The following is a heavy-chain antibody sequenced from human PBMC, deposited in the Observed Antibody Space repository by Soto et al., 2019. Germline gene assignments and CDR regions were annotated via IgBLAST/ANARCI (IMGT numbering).Heavy chain of an antibody. CDR1: GYTFTTFW. D-gene: IGHD2-2*01. Sequence: PGESLKISCTGLGYTFTTFWISWVRQMPGKGLEWMGRIDPRDSYVNYSPSFQGHVTISVDKSISTAYLQWGSLKASDTAMYYCARLYCTTSTCDSWFDPWGQGTLVTVSS. CDR3: ARLYCTTSTCDSWFDP. V-gene: IGHV5-10-1*01. CDR2: IDPRDSYV. J-gene: IGHJ5*02.